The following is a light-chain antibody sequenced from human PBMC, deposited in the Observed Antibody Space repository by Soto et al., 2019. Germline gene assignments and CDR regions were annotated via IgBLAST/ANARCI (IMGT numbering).Light chain of an antibody. J-gene: IGLJ1*01. CDR3: NSYASSRSYV. V-gene: IGLV2-14*01. Sequence: QSALTQPASVSGSPGQSITISCTGTSSDVGGYNYVSWYQQHPGKAPKLLIYDVSNRPSGVSNRFSGSKSGNTASLTISGLQAEDEADYYRNSYASSRSYVFGTGTKLTVL. CDR1: SSDVGGYNY. CDR2: DVS.